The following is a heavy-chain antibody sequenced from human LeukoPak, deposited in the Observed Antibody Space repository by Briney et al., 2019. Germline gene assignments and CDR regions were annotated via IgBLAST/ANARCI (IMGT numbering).Heavy chain of an antibody. CDR1: GFTFSSYA. Sequence: PGGSPRLSCAASGFTFSSYAMSWVRQAPGKGLEWVSAISGSGGSTYYADSVKGRFTISRDNSKNTLYLQMNSLRAEDTAVYYCAKGNYYDSSASDYWGQGTLVTVSS. CDR2: ISGSGGST. J-gene: IGHJ4*02. CDR3: AKGNYYDSSASDY. V-gene: IGHV3-23*01. D-gene: IGHD3-22*01.